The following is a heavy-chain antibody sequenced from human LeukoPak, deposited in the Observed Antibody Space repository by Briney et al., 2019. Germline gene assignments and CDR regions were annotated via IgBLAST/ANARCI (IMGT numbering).Heavy chain of an antibody. CDR2: ISWNSGSI. J-gene: IGHJ4*02. Sequence: GRSLRLSCAASGFTFADYAMHWVRQAPGKGLEWVSGISWNSGSIGYADSVKGRFTISRDNAKNSLYLQMNSLRAEDMALYYCAKDIAAAGTYVFDYWGQGTLVTVSS. CDR1: GFTFADYA. CDR3: AKDIAAAGTYVFDY. D-gene: IGHD6-13*01. V-gene: IGHV3-9*03.